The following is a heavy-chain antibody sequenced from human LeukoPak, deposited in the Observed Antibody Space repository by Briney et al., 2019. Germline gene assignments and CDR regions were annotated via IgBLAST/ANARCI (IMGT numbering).Heavy chain of an antibody. D-gene: IGHD1-26*01. Sequence: SETLSLTCTVSGGSISSSSYYWGWIRQPPGKGLEWIGYIYYSGSTNYNPSLKSRVTISVDTSKNQFSLKLSSVTAADTAVYYCASILGATRSFDYWGQGTLVTVSS. CDR2: IYYSGST. J-gene: IGHJ4*02. CDR3: ASILGATRSFDY. V-gene: IGHV4-61*05. CDR1: GGSISSSSYY.